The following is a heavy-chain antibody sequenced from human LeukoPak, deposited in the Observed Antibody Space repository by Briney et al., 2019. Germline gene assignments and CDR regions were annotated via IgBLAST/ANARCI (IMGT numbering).Heavy chain of an antibody. J-gene: IGHJ4*02. CDR2: IYYSGST. Sequence: PSETLSLTCTVSGGSISSHYWSWIRQPPGKGLEWIGYIYYSGSTNYNPSLKSRVTISVDTSKNQFSLKLSSVTAADTAVYFCARGGASSRYFGYWGQGTLVTVSS. V-gene: IGHV4-59*11. D-gene: IGHD1-26*01. CDR1: GGSISSHY. CDR3: ARGGASSRYFGY.